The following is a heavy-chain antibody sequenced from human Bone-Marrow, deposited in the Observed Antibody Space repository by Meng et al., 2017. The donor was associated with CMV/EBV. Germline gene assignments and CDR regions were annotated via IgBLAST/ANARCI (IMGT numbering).Heavy chain of an antibody. D-gene: IGHD6-19*01. Sequence: ASVKVSCKASGYTFIVYYIYWVRQAPGQGLEWMGWINPKSGDTNCAEKFQGRVTMTRDTSINTTYTEVNGLKPDDTAIYYCATDLGSGWFLGYWGQGFLVTVSS. CDR3: ATDLGSGWFLGY. V-gene: IGHV1-2*02. CDR2: INPKSGDT. CDR1: GYTFIVYY. J-gene: IGHJ4*02.